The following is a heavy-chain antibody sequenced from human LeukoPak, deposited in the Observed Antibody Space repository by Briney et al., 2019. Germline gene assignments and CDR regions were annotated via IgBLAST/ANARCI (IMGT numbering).Heavy chain of an antibody. J-gene: IGHJ4*02. CDR1: GFTFSDYE. CDR2: ISSNGRTT. CDR3: AIITFPLED. D-gene: IGHD1-14*01. V-gene: IGHV3-48*03. Sequence: GGSLRLSCAASGFTFSDYEMNWVRQAPGKWLEWISYISSNGRTTYYADSVRGRFTISRDNTKESVYLQMNSLGVEDTAVYYCAIITFPLEDWGQGTLVTVSS.